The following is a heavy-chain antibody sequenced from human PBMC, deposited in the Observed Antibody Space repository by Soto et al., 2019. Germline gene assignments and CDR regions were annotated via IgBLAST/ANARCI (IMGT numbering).Heavy chain of an antibody. D-gene: IGHD2-15*01. CDR3: TKANRYCSGANCFTFDY. V-gene: IGHV3-23*01. CDR1: GFTFSNYA. CDR2: FSSGGGGT. J-gene: IGHJ4*02. Sequence: GGSLRLSCTASGFTFSNYAMSWVRQAPGKGLEWVSTFSSGGGGTYYADSVKGRFTISRDNSKNTLSLQMNSLRAEDTAVYYCTKANRYCSGANCFTFDYWGLGTLVTVCS.